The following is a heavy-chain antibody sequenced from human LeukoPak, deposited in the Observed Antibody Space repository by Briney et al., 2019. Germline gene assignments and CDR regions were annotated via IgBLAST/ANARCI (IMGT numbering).Heavy chain of an antibody. D-gene: IGHD6-19*01. V-gene: IGHV1-46*01. J-gene: IGHJ4*02. CDR3: AREIGLYSSGWLNY. CDR1: GYTFTSYG. CDR2: INPSGGST. Sequence: GASVKVSCKASGYTFTSYGISWVRQAPGQGLKWMGIINPSGGSTSYAQKFQGRVTMTRDTSTSTVYMELSSLRSEDTAVYYCAREIGLYSSGWLNYWGQGTLVTVSS.